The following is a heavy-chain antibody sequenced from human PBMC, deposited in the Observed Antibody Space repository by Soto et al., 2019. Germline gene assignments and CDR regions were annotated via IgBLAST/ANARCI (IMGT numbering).Heavy chain of an antibody. J-gene: IGHJ4*02. D-gene: IGHD6-19*01. CDR1: GGSISSYY. CDR3: ARRYGWLYFDY. Sequence: SETLSLTCTVSGGSISSYYWSWIRQPPGKGLEWIGYIYYSGSTYYNPSLKSRVTISVDTSKNQFSLRLISVTAADTALYYCARRYGWLYFDYWGQGSLVTVSS. CDR2: IYYSGST. V-gene: IGHV4-59*08.